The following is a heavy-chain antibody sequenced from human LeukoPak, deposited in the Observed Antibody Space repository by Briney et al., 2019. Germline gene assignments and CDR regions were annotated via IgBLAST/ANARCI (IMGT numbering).Heavy chain of an antibody. J-gene: IGHJ5*02. CDR1: GGSISSYY. V-gene: IGHV4-59*08. CDR2: IYYSGST. D-gene: IGHD1-14*01. Sequence: SETLSLTCTVSGGSISSYYWSWIRQPPGKGLEWIGYIYYSGSTYYNPSLKSRVTISVDTSKNQFSLKLSSVTAADTAVYYCARGLTGNWFDPWGQGTLVTVSS. CDR3: ARGLTGNWFDP.